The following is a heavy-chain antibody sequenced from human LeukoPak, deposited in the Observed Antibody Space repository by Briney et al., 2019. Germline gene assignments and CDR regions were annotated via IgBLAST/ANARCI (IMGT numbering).Heavy chain of an antibody. V-gene: IGHV5-51*01. CDR1: GSRFTSYW. CDR2: IYPSDSDA. J-gene: IGHJ4*02. CDR3: ARRNYDILTGYYNDYFDY. D-gene: IGHD3-9*01. Sequence: GESLEISCQASGSRFTSYWIGWVRQLPGKGLEWVGIIYPSDSDARYSPSFQGQVTISADKSINPAYLQWSSLKASDTAMYYCARRNYDILTGYYNDYFDYWGQGTLVTVSS.